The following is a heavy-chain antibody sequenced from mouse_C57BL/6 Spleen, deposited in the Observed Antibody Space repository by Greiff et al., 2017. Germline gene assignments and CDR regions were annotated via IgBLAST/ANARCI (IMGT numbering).Heavy chain of an antibody. D-gene: IGHD1-1*01. Sequence: EVKVEESGGGLVQPGGSMKLSCVASGFTFSNYWMNWVRQSPEKGLEWVAQIRLKSDDYATHYAVSVKGRFTISRGDSKSSVYLQMNNLRAEDTGIYYCTGYGPWFAYWGQGTLVTVSA. CDR1: GFTFSNYW. V-gene: IGHV6-3*01. CDR2: IRLKSDDYAT. J-gene: IGHJ3*01. CDR3: TGYGPWFAY.